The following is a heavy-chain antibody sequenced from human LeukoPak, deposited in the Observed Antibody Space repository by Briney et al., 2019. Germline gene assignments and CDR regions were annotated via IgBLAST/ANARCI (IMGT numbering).Heavy chain of an antibody. CDR2: IAYDGSRA. J-gene: IGHJ4*02. CDR1: GFTFGGYG. V-gene: IGHV3-33*01. CDR3: TRYNNDHFDY. Sequence: LGGSLSLSCAGSGFTFGGYGMHWFRQPPGKGLEWVAVIAYDGSRAFYADSAKGRFTISRDNSKNTMSVQMDDLRAEDTAVYYCTRYNNDHFDYWGQGTLVTVSS. D-gene: IGHD1-14*01.